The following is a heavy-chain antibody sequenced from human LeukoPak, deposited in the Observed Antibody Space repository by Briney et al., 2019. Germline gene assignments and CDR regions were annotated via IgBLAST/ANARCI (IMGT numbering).Heavy chain of an antibody. J-gene: IGHJ4*02. CDR2: ISAYNGNT. V-gene: IGHV1-18*04. Sequence: GASVKVSCKASGYTFTGYYMHWVRQAPGQGLEWMGWISAYNGNTNYAQKLQGRVTMTTDTSTSTAYMELRSLRSDDTAVYYCARDRILERRVLVYWGQGTLVTVSS. CDR1: GYTFTGYY. D-gene: IGHD1-1*01. CDR3: ARDRILERRVLVY.